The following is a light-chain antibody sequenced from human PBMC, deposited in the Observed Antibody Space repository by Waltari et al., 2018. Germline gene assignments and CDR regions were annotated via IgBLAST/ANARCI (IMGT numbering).Light chain of an antibody. CDR1: SAPVSSSLP. V-gene: IGLV8-61*01. CDR3: VLYLPSGIWV. J-gene: IGLJ3*02. CDR2: STN. Sequence: QTVVTQEPSFSVSPGGTVTLTCALSSAPVSSSLPRVWDQQTPGQAPRTLLYSTNPRSSGFPVRFSGSILGSKAALTITGAQADDESDYYCVLYLPSGIWVFGGGTKLTVL.